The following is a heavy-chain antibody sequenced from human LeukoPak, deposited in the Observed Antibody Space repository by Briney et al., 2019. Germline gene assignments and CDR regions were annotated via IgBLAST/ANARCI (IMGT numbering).Heavy chain of an antibody. CDR1: GYTFTGYY. D-gene: IGHD3-16*02. Sequence: ASVKVSCKASGYTFTGYYMHWVRQDPGQGLEWMGRINPNSGGTNYAQKFQGRVTMTRDTSISTAYMELSRLRSDDTAVYYCARDYVWGSYPSWGQGTLVTVSS. CDR3: ARDYVWGSYPS. CDR2: INPNSGGT. J-gene: IGHJ5*02. V-gene: IGHV1-2*06.